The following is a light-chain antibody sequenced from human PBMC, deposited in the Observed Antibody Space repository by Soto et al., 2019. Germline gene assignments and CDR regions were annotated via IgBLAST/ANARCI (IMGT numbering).Light chain of an antibody. J-gene: IGKJ4*01. CDR2: TAS. V-gene: IGKV1-39*01. CDR3: QQSYSMPLT. CDR1: QSISSY. Sequence: DIPMTQSPSSLSASVGDRVIITCRASQSISSYLNWYQQKPGKAPKLLIYTASNLQSGVPSRFTGSGSGTDFTLTISSLQPEDFATYYCQQSYSMPLTFGGGTKVEIK.